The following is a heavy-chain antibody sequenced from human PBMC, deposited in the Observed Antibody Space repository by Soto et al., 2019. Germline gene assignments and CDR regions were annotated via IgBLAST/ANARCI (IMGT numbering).Heavy chain of an antibody. V-gene: IGHV6-1*01. J-gene: IGHJ6*02. CDR2: TYYRSKWYN. Sequence: SQTLSLTCSISGDSASSNSAAWNWIRQSPSRGLEWLGRTYYRSKWYNYYAVSVKSRITINPDTSKSQFSLQLNSVTPEDTAVYYCARDQWERSSSYYFYYGMDXWGQGTTVTVS. D-gene: IGHD1-26*01. CDR1: GDSASSNSAA. CDR3: ARDQWERSSSYYFYYGMDX.